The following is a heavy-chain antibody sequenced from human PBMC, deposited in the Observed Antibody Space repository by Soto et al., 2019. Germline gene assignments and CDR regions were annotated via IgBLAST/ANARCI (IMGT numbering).Heavy chain of an antibody. D-gene: IGHD5-18*01. CDR1: GYPFTGYY. J-gene: IGHJ6*02. CDR3: ASALGYGSVALMDA. V-gene: IGHV1-2*07. CDR2: INPKSGGT. Sequence: ASVKVSCKASGYPFTGYYVHWVRQAPGQRLEWMGWINPKSGGTKYAHQFQDRVSVTRDTSISTAFLELNRLRYDDTAVYYCASALGYGSVALMDAWGQGTAVTVSS.